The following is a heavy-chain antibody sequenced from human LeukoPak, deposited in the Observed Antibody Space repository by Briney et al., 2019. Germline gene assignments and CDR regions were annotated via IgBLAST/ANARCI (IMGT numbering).Heavy chain of an antibody. Sequence: SQTLSLTCSVSGGSISSGENYWSWIRQPPGKGLEWIGYIYYSGSTYYNPSLKSRVTISVDTSKNQFSLKLSSVTAADTAVYYCARASSSTSCSDYWGQGTLVTVSS. CDR1: GGSISSGENY. CDR2: IYYSGST. D-gene: IGHD2-2*01. J-gene: IGHJ4*02. V-gene: IGHV4-30-4*08. CDR3: ARASSSTSCSDY.